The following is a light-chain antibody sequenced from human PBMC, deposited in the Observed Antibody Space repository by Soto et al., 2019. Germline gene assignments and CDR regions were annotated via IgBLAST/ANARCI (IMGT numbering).Light chain of an antibody. V-gene: IGLV2-11*01. J-gene: IGLJ2*01. Sequence: QSALAQPRSVSGSPGQSVTFSCTGTRSDVGTYNYVSWYQQHPGKAPKVMIFDVSKRPSGVPDRFSGSKSGNTASLTISGLQADDEADYYCCAYGGNTLLFGGGTQLTVL. CDR2: DVS. CDR3: CAYGGNTLL. CDR1: RSDVGTYNY.